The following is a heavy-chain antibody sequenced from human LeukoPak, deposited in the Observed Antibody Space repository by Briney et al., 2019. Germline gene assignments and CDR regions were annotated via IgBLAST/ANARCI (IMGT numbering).Heavy chain of an antibody. Sequence: PSETLSLTCTVSGGSISSGSHYWSWIRQPAGKGLEWIGRIYSSGNTNYNPSLKSRVTISLDTSKNQFSLNLNSVTAADTAVYYCARLRDYSNVPHWGQGTLVTVSS. D-gene: IGHD4-11*01. J-gene: IGHJ4*02. V-gene: IGHV4-61*02. CDR2: IYSSGNT. CDR3: ARLRDYSNVPH. CDR1: GGSISSGSHY.